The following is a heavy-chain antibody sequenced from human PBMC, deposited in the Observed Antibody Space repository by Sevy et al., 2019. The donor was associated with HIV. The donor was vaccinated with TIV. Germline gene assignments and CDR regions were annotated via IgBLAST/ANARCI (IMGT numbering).Heavy chain of an antibody. CDR1: GFTFSSYW. CDR3: ARDVRGEGIRPGDLDY. Sequence: GGSLRLSCAVSGFTFSSYWMSWVRQAPGKGLEWVAVIWNDGSNKYYADSVKGRFTTSRDNSSNTLYLQMNSLRAEDTAVYYCARDVRGEGIRPGDLDYWGQGTLVTVSS. V-gene: IGHV3-33*08. CDR2: IWNDGSNK. D-gene: IGHD3-10*02. J-gene: IGHJ4*02.